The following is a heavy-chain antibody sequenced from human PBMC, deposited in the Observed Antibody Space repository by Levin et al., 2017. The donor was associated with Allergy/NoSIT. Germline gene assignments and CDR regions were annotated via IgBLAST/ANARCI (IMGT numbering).Heavy chain of an antibody. Sequence: SCTVSGGSISSSSYYWGWIRQPPGKGLEWIGSIYYSGSTYYNPSLKSRVTISVDTSKNQFSLKLSSVTAADTAVYYCAMGAYCSSTSCYVGNWFDPWGQGTLVTVSS. CDR1: GGSISSSSYY. J-gene: IGHJ5*02. D-gene: IGHD2-2*01. V-gene: IGHV4-39*01. CDR3: AMGAYCSSTSCYVGNWFDP. CDR2: IYYSGST.